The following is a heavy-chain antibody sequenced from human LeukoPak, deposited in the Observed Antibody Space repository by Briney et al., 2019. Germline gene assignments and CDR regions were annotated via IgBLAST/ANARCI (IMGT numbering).Heavy chain of an antibody. CDR3: AILPGYSSSWYEVDY. V-gene: IGHV3-23*01. CDR2: ISGSGGST. D-gene: IGHD6-13*01. Sequence: PAGSLRLSCAASGFTFSCYAMSWVRQAPGKGLEWVSGISGSGGSTYYADSVKGRFTISRDNSKNTLYLQMSSPRAEDTAVYYCAILPGYSSSWYEVDYWGQGTLVTVSS. J-gene: IGHJ4*02. CDR1: GFTFSCYA.